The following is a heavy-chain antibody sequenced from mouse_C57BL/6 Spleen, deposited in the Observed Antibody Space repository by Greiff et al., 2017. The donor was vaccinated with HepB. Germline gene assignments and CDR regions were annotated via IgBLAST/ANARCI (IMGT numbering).Heavy chain of an antibody. Sequence: LKESGASVKISCKASGYAFSSYWMNWVKQRPGKGLEWIGQIYPGDGDTNYNGKFKGKATLTADKSSSTAYMQLSSLTSEDSAVYFCARGRLLHYFDYWGQGTTLTVSS. J-gene: IGHJ2*01. D-gene: IGHD2-3*01. CDR2: IYPGDGDT. V-gene: IGHV1-80*01. CDR3: ARGRLLHYFDY. CDR1: GYAFSSYW.